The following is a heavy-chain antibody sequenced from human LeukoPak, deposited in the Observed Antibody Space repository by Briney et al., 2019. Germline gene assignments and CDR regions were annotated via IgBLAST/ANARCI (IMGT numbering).Heavy chain of an antibody. CDR3: AKSLLVVVPAALDY. D-gene: IGHD2-2*01. CDR1: GFTFSSYA. Sequence: GGSLRLSCAASGFTFSSYAMSWVRQAPGKGLEWVSAISGSGGSTYYADSVKGRFTISRDNSQNTLYLQMNSLRAEDTAVYYCAKSLLVVVPAALDYWGQGTLVTVSS. CDR2: ISGSGGST. V-gene: IGHV3-23*01. J-gene: IGHJ4*02.